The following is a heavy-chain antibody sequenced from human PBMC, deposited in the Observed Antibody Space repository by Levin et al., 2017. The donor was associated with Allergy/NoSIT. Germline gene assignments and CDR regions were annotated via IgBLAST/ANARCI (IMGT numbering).Heavy chain of an antibody. V-gene: IGHV4-34*01. J-gene: IGHJ4*02. CDR2: INHSGST. CDR1: GGSFSGYY. CDR3: ARHAVGAIDY. D-gene: IGHD1-26*01. Sequence: SETLSLTCAVYGGSFSGYYWSWIRQPPGKGLEWIGEINHSGSTNYNPSLKSRVTISVDTSKNQFSLKLGSVTAADTAVYYCARHAVGAIDYWGQGTLVTVSS.